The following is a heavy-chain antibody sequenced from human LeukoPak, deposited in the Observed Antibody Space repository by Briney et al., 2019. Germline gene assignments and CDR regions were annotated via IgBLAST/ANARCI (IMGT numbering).Heavy chain of an antibody. CDR2: ISSSSSYI. V-gene: IGHV3-21*01. D-gene: IGHD2-21*01. CDR1: GFTFDDYA. J-gene: IGHJ6*03. Sequence: PGRSLRLSCAASGFTFDDYAMHWVRQAPGKGLEWVSSISSSSSYIYYADSVKGRFTISRDNAKNSLYLQMNSLRAEDTAVYYCAREGGLFFYMDVWGKGTTVTVSS. CDR3: AREGGLFFYMDV.